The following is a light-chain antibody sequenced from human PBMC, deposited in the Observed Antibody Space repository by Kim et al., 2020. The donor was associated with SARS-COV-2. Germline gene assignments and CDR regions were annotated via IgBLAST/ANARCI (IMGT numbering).Light chain of an antibody. CDR2: TAL. J-gene: IGKJ1*01. CDR3: QQYNNWPPWT. CDR1: QILNDN. V-gene: IGKV3-15*01. Sequence: EIVLTQSPATVSVSLGERVTLTCRASQILNDNLAGYQQRPGQAPRLHLKTALIRAPGIPARFSGSGSGTGFTLTITSLQSEDFAIYFCQQYNNWPPWTFGQGTKVDIK.